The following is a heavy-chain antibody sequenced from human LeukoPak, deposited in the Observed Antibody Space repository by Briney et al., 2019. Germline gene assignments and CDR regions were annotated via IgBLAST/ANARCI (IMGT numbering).Heavy chain of an antibody. Sequence: GASVKVSCKASGYTFTSYDIHWVRQATGQGLEWMGWMNPNSGNTGYAQKFQGRVTMTRNTSISTAYMELSSLRSEDTAVYYCAREDYYYYGMDVWGQGTTVTVSS. J-gene: IGHJ6*02. CDR3: AREDYYYYGMDV. CDR2: MNPNSGNT. CDR1: GYTFTSYD. V-gene: IGHV1-8*01.